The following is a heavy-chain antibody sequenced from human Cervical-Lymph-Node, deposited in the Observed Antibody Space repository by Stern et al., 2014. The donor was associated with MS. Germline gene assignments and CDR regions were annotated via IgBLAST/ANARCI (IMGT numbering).Heavy chain of an antibody. V-gene: IGHV3-53*01. Sequence: EVQLEESGGGVIQPGGSLRLSCTASGLTVSRDYMTWVRQAPGKGLEWVSLITNVGSTFYTDSVKGRFTISRDDSKNPVYLHMTSLRAEDTAMYYCARDTSSPERSDWWGQGTLVTVSS. D-gene: IGHD1-1*01. CDR2: ITNVGST. J-gene: IGHJ4*02. CDR1: GLTVSRDY. CDR3: ARDTSSPERSDW.